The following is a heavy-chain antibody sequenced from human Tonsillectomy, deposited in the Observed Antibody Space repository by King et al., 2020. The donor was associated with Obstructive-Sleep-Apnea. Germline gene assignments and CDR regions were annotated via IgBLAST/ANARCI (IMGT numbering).Heavy chain of an antibody. CDR3: ARVRGYYDTSGFSS. D-gene: IGHD3-22*01. J-gene: IGHJ4*02. Sequence: VQLVESGGGLVTPGGSLRLSCAASGCSFSDYYMNWVRQAPGKGLEWVSYISSTSVYTRYAESVKGRFTVSRDNAKNSLYLQMTSLRADDTAVYYCARVRGYYDTSGFSSWGQGTLVTVSS. V-gene: IGHV3-11*06. CDR1: GCSFSDYY. CDR2: ISSTSVYT.